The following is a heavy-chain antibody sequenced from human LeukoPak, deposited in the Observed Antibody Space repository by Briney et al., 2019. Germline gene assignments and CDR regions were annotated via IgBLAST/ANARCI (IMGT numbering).Heavy chain of an antibody. D-gene: IGHD3-10*01. CDR3: ARGGSGSYLGFDY. CDR2: IWYDGGNK. J-gene: IGHJ4*02. Sequence: PGGSLRLSCAASGXTFSHYAMHWVRQAPGKGLEWVAVIWYDGGNKYYVESVKGRFTISRDNSKSTLYLQMNSLRAEDTAVYYCARGGSGSYLGFDYWGQGTLVTVSS. CDR1: GXTFSHYA. V-gene: IGHV3-33*01.